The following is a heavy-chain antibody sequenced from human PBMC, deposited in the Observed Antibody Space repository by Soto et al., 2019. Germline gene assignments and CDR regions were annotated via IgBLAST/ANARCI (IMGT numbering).Heavy chain of an antibody. D-gene: IGHD2-2*01. J-gene: IGHJ4*02. CDR1: GFTFSSYS. CDR2: ISSSSSYI. V-gene: IGHV3-21*01. CDR3: ARDGYCRSTSCKHGSFDY. Sequence: PGGSLRLSCAASGFTFSSYSMNWVRQAPGKGLEWVSSISSSSSYIYYADSVKGRFTISRDNAKNSLYLQMNSLRAEDTAVYYCARDGYCRSTSCKHGSFDYWGQGTLVTVSS.